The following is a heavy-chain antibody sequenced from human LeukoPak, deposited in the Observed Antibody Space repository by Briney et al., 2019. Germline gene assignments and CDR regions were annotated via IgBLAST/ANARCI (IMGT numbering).Heavy chain of an antibody. J-gene: IGHJ4*02. D-gene: IGHD6-13*01. CDR1: GFTFSRYS. CDR2: ISYDGSNE. CDR3: AKIPIAVAAFEYFDY. Sequence: PGGSLRLSCAASGFTFSRYSMNWVRQAPGKGLEWVAIISYDGSNEYYADSVKGRFTISRDNSKNTLYLQMNSLRAEDTAVYYCAKIPIAVAAFEYFDYWGQGTLVTVSS. V-gene: IGHV3-30*18.